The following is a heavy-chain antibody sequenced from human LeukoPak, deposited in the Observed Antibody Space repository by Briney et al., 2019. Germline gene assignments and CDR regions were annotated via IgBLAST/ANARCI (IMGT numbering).Heavy chain of an antibody. CDR2: ISSSGSTI. CDR1: GFTFSDYY. CDR3: ARSEDMVRGVIHYYSYGMAV. V-gene: IGHV3-11*01. Sequence: PGGSLRLSCAASGFTFSDYYMSWIRQAPGKGLEWVSYISSSGSTIYYADSVKGRFTISRDNAKNSLYLQMHSLRAEDTAVYYCARSEDMVRGVIHYYSYGMAVWGQGPTSPVSS. D-gene: IGHD3-10*01. J-gene: IGHJ6*02.